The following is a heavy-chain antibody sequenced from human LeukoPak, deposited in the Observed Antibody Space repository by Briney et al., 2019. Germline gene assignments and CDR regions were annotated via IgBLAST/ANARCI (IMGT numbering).Heavy chain of an antibody. Sequence: ASVKVSCKASGYTFTSYYMHWVRQAPGQGLEWMGIINPSGGSTSYAQKFQGRVTMTRDTSTSTVYMELSSLRSEDTAVYYCARAGRVGPAHDAFDIWGQGTMVTVSS. D-gene: IGHD3-10*01. CDR3: ARAGRVGPAHDAFDI. CDR1: GYTFTSYY. J-gene: IGHJ3*02. CDR2: INPSGGST. V-gene: IGHV1-46*01.